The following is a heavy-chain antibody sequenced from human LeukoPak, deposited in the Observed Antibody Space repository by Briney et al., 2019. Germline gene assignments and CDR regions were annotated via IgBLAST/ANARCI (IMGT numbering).Heavy chain of an antibody. D-gene: IGHD6-19*01. J-gene: IGHJ3*02. CDR1: GYTFTSYY. CDR3: ARGGRERYSSGWTDAFDI. Sequence: GASVKVSCKASGYTFTSYYMHWVRQPPGQGLEWMGIMNPSGGSTSYAQKFQGRVTMTRDTSTSTVYMELSSLSSEDTAVYYCARGGRERYSSGWTDAFDIWGQGTMVTVSS. CDR2: MNPSGGST. V-gene: IGHV1-46*01.